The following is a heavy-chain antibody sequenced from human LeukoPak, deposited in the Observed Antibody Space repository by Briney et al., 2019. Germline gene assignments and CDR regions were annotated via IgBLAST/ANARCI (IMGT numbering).Heavy chain of an antibody. D-gene: IGHD6-19*01. V-gene: IGHV3-30-3*01. Sequence: GGSLRLSCAASGFTFSSYAMHRVRQAPGKGLEWVAVISYDGSNKYYADSVKGRFTISRDNSKNTLYLQMNSLRAEDTAVYYCARDPLSIAVAGTQPPDYWGQGTLVTVSS. CDR2: ISYDGSNK. CDR3: ARDPLSIAVAGTQPPDY. CDR1: GFTFSSYA. J-gene: IGHJ4*02.